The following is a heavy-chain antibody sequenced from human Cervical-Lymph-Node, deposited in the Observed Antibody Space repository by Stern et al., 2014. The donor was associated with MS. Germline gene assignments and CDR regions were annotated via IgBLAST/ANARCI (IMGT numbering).Heavy chain of an antibody. V-gene: IGHV3-9*01. CDR1: GFAFDDYA. Sequence: EVQLVQSGGGLVQRGRSLRISWAAGGFAFDDYAMHWVRQAPGEGLEWGSGISWSGTKIGYADSVKGRFTISRDNAKNSLFLQMNNLRAEDTALYYCATANYEFGYYGMDVWGQGTAVTVS. J-gene: IGHJ6*02. D-gene: IGHD3-3*01. CDR3: ATANYEFGYYGMDV. CDR2: ISWSGTKI.